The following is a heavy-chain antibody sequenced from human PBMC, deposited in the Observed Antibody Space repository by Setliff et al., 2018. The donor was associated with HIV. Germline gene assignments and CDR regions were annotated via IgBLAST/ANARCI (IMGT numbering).Heavy chain of an antibody. CDR3: ARDRVDFWSDMDV. J-gene: IGHJ6*04. V-gene: IGHV4-61*02. Sequence: SETLSLTCDVSGDSISSDSYYWSWLRQPAGKRLEWIGRIYSDGSTNYNPAIKSRVTISADMSKNQFSLKLNSVTASDTAMYYCARDRVDFWSDMDVWGKGTTVTVSS. CDR1: GDSISSDSYY. CDR2: IYSDGST. D-gene: IGHD3-3*01.